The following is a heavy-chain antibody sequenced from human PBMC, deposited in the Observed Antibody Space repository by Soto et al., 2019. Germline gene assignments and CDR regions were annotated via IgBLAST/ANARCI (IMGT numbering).Heavy chain of an antibody. V-gene: IGHV3-30*18. CDR2: ISYNGSNK. Sequence: GGSLRLSCAASGFTFSSYGMHWVRQAPGKGLEWVAVISYNGSNKYYADSVKGRFTISRDNSKNTLYLQMNSLRAEDTAVYYCAKWKGDYFDYWGQGTLVTVSS. J-gene: IGHJ4*02. D-gene: IGHD1-1*01. CDR3: AKWKGDYFDY. CDR1: GFTFSSYG.